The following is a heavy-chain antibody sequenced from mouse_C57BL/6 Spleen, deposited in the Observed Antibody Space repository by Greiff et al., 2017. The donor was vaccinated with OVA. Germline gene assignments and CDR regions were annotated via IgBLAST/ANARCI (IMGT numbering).Heavy chain of an antibody. D-gene: IGHD1-1*01. CDR2: VWWDDDK. CDR1: GFSLSTFGMG. CDR3: ARITTVVVSDWYFDV. V-gene: IGHV8-8*01. J-gene: IGHJ1*03. Sequence: ESGPGILQPSQTLSLTCSFSGFSLSTFGMGVGWIRQPSGKGLEWLAHVWWDDDKYYNPALKSRLTISKDTSKNQVFLKIANVDTADTATYYCARITTVVVSDWYFDVWGTGTTVTVSS.